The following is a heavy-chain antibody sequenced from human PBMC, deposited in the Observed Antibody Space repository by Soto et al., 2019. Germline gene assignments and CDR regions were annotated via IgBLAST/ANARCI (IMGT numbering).Heavy chain of an antibody. CDR3: ARDDIVVVPAAPTYYYYYGMDV. CDR2: ISSSGSTI. CDR1: GFTFSSYE. D-gene: IGHD2-2*01. V-gene: IGHV3-48*03. J-gene: IGHJ6*02. Sequence: EVQLVESGGGLVQPGGSLRLSCAASGFTFSSYEMNWVRQAPGKGLEWVSYISSSGSTIYYADSVKGRFTISRDNAKNSRYLQMNSLRAEDTAVYYCARDDIVVVPAAPTYYYYYGMDVSGQGTTVTVSS.